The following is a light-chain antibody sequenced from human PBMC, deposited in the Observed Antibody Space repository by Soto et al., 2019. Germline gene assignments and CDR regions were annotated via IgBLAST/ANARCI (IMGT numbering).Light chain of an antibody. V-gene: IGLV2-14*01. CDR3: SSHTSGSTRV. Sequence: QSVLNQPASVSGSPGQSIAISCTGTSSDVGGYDYVSWYQQQPDKAPKLMIYEVTKRSSGVSNRFSGSKSGNTASLTISGLQAEDEADYYCSSHTSGSTRVFGTGTKVTVL. CDR2: EVT. J-gene: IGLJ1*01. CDR1: SSDVGGYDY.